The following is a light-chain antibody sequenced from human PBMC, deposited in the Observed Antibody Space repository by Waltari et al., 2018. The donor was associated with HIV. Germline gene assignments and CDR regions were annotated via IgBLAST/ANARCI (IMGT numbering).Light chain of an antibody. CDR2: DAS. Sequence: EIEITQSPATLSVSPGQSATLSCRASQSLSRSLAWYQHKPGQAPRLLIYDASTRATGVPARFSGSGSGTDYTLSISGLQAEDFAVYYCQQYYDWPPYTFGQGTTLEIK. J-gene: IGKJ2*01. CDR1: QSLSRS. V-gene: IGKV3-15*01. CDR3: QQYYDWPPYT.